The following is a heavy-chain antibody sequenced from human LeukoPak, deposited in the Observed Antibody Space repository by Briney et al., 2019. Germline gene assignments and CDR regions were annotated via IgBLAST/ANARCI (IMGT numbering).Heavy chain of an antibody. J-gene: IGHJ6*02. CDR2: INSISSHI. CDR1: GFTFSSSA. Sequence: GGSLRLSCATSGFTFSSSAMNWVRQAPGKGLEWVSSINSISSHIYYAGSVRGRFTISRDNAKDSVYLQMTSLRAEDTAVYYCAREGTYYGSGSSGQDYYGMDVWGQGTTVTVSS. CDR3: AREGTYYGSGSSGQDYYGMDV. V-gene: IGHV3-21*01. D-gene: IGHD3-10*01.